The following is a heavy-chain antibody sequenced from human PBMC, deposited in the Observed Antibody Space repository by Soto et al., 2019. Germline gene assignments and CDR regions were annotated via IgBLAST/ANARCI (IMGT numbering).Heavy chain of an antibody. D-gene: IGHD2-8*01. CDR1: GYTFTSYG. J-gene: IGHJ6*02. CDR2: ISAYNGNT. Sequence: ASVKVSCKASGYTFTSYGISWGRQAPGQGLEWMGWISAYNGNTNYAQKLQGRVTMTTDTSTSTAYMELRSLRSDDTAVYYCARDRNYCTNGVCYIKFYYYYGMDVWGQGTTVSVSS. CDR3: ARDRNYCTNGVCYIKFYYYYGMDV. V-gene: IGHV1-18*01.